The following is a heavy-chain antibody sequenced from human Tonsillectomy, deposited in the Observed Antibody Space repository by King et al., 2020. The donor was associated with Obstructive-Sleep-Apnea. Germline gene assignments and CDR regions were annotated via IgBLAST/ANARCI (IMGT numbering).Heavy chain of an antibody. CDR3: AGYVVGTVGATVGATDPPEYYFHY. CDR1: GGTFSNYA. J-gene: IGHJ4*02. Sequence: VQLVESGAEMKKPGSSVKVSCKASGGTFSNYAIIWVRQAPGQGLEWMGGIIPILGVANHAQKFQGRVTIAAAKATNTSYMELSSLTSEDTAVYYCAGYVVGTVGATVGATDPPEYYFHYWGQGTLVTVSS. CDR2: IIPILGVA. D-gene: IGHD1-26*01. V-gene: IGHV1-69*09.